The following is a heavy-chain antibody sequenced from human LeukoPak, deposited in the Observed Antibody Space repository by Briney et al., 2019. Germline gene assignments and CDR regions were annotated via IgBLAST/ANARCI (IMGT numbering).Heavy chain of an antibody. Sequence: GASVKVSCKASGYTFSSYGISWVRQAPGQGLEWMGWISAYNGKTKYAQKLQGRVTMTTETSTSTAYMEMRSLRPDDTAVYYCARARQQLVWANWFDPWGQGTLVTVSS. CDR2: ISAYNGKT. CDR1: GYTFSSYG. V-gene: IGHV1-18*01. CDR3: ARARQQLVWANWFDP. D-gene: IGHD6-13*01. J-gene: IGHJ5*02.